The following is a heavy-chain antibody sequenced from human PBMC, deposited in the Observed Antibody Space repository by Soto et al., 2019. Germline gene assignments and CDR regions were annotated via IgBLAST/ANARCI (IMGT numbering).Heavy chain of an antibody. CDR2: INDSGSST. J-gene: IGHJ5*01. CDR3: VREADSGLLWFGNVDS. Sequence: GGSLTLTCAASGFSFSSYTVNWVRQPPGKGLEWVSAINDSGSSTYYADSVKGRFTIYRGNSKNTMYLQMDSLRGEDTAVYYCVREADSGLLWFGNVDSWGQGTQVTVSS. D-gene: IGHD3-10*01. V-gene: IGHV3-23*01. CDR1: GFSFSSYT.